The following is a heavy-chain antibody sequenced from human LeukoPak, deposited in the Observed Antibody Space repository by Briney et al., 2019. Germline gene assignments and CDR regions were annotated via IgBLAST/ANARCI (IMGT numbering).Heavy chain of an antibody. D-gene: IGHD2-15*01. J-gene: IGHJ4*02. Sequence: GGSLRLSCAASGFTFSSYAMHWVRQAPGKGLEWVALIWYDGNNKYYADSVKGRFTISRDNSKNTLYLQLNSLRAEDTAVYYCARQHCSGGDCYFFDWGQGTLVTVSS. CDR3: ARQHCSGGDCYFFD. CDR2: IWYDGNNK. CDR1: GFTFSSYA. V-gene: IGHV3-33*08.